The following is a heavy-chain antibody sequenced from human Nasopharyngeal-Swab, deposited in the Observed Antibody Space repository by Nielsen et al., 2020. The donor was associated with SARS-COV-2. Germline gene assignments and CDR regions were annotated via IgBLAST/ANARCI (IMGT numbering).Heavy chain of an antibody. D-gene: IGHD2/OR15-2a*01. Sequence: GESLKISCAASGFTFSSYAMSWVRQAPGKGLEWVSSISGSGGSTYYADSVKGRFTISRDNAKNSLYLQMNSLRVEDTAVYYCARDSISADLSDYWGQGTLVTVSS. CDR3: ARDSISADLSDY. CDR2: ISGSGGST. J-gene: IGHJ4*02. V-gene: IGHV3-23*01. CDR1: GFTFSSYA.